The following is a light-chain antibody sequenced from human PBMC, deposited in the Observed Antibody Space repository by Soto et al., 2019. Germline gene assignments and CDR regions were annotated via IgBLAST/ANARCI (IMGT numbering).Light chain of an antibody. Sequence: QSVLTQPASVSGSPGQSIAISCTGTSSDVGGYSFVSWYQQHPGKAPKVMIYDVSNRPSGVSDRFSGSKSGNTASLTISGLQADYEADYYCSSYTSSSLYVFGTGTKVTVL. CDR3: SSYTSSSLYV. CDR1: SSDVGGYSF. J-gene: IGLJ1*01. CDR2: DVS. V-gene: IGLV2-14*01.